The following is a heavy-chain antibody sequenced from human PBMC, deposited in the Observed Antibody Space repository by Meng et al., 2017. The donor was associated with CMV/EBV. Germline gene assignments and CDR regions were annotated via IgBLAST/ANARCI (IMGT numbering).Heavy chain of an antibody. V-gene: IGHV3-30*02. CDR3: AKDGTSGSYYFDY. J-gene: IGHJ4*02. Sequence: GESLKISCAASGFTFSSYGMHWVRQAPGKGLEWVAFIRYDGSNKYYADSVKGRFTISRDNSKNTLYLQMNSLRAEDTAVYYCAKDGTSGSYYFDYWGQGTLVTVSS. CDR1: GFTFSSYG. CDR2: IRYDGSNK. D-gene: IGHD1-26*01.